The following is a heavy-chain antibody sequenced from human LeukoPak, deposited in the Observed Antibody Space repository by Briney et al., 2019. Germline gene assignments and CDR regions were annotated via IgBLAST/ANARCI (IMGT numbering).Heavy chain of an antibody. V-gene: IGHV3-64*01. J-gene: IGHJ4*02. CDR1: GLTFSSYA. Sequence: GGSLRLSCAASGLTFSSYAMHWVRQAPGKGLEYVSAISSNGGSTYYANSVKGRFTISRDNSKNTLYLQMGSLRAEDMAVYYCARATRSDYWGQGTLVTVSS. CDR2: ISSNGGST. CDR3: ARATRSDY.